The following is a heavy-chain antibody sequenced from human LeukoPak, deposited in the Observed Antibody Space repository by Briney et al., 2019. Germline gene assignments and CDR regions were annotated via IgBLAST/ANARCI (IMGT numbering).Heavy chain of an antibody. CDR1: GFTVSSNY. CDR2: ISGSGGST. Sequence: GGSLRLSCAASGFTVSSNYMSWVRQAPGKGLEWVSAISGSGGSTYYADSVKGRFTISRDNSKNTLYLQMNSLRAEDTAVYYCAKGGWLQWNYFDYWGQGTLVTVSS. CDR3: AKGGWLQWNYFDY. J-gene: IGHJ4*02. V-gene: IGHV3-23*01. D-gene: IGHD5-24*01.